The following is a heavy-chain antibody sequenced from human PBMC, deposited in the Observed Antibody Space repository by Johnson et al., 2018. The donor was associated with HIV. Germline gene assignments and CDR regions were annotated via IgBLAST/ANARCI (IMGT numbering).Heavy chain of an antibody. D-gene: IGHD3/OR15-3a*01. CDR3: TRWLDNDDFWDAFDI. CDR2: IRYDGSNK. CDR1: GFTFSTYG. Sequence: QMQLVESGGGLVQPGGSLRLSCAASGFTFSTYGMHWVRQAPGKGLEWVTFIRYDGSNKYYADSVKGRFTISRDNSKNTLSLQMNSLKTEDTAMYYCTRWLDNDDFWDAFDIWGQGTMVTVSS. J-gene: IGHJ3*02. V-gene: IGHV3-33*01.